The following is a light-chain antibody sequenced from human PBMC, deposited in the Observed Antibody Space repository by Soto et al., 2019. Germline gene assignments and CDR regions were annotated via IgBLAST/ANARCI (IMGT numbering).Light chain of an antibody. CDR3: SSYTNINTRACV. V-gene: IGLV2-14*01. Sequence: QSALTQPASVSGSPGQSITISCTGTSGDIGSYNRVSWYQQHPGKAPKLIIYEVTDRPSGVSNRFSGSKSGNPASLTISGLKAEDEAEYYCSSYTNINTRACVFGTGTKLTVL. CDR1: SGDIGSYNR. CDR2: EVT. J-gene: IGLJ1*01.